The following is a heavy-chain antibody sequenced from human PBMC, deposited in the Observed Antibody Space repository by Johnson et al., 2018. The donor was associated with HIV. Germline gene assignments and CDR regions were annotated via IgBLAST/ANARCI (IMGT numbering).Heavy chain of an antibody. D-gene: IGHD6-6*01. V-gene: IGHV3-33*05. Sequence: QVQLVESGGGLVQPGRSLRLSCAASGFTFSSYGMHWVRQAPGKGLEWVAVISYDGSNKYYADSVKGRFTISRDNSMNTLYLQMNSLRAEDTAVYYCAKRVPSKQLVDAFDIWGQGTMVTVSS. CDR1: GFTFSSYG. J-gene: IGHJ3*02. CDR3: AKRVPSKQLVDAFDI. CDR2: ISYDGSNK.